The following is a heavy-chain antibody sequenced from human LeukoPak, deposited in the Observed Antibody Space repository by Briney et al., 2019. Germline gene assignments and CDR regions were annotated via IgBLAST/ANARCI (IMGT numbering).Heavy chain of an antibody. D-gene: IGHD3-22*01. J-gene: IGHJ5*02. CDR1: GFTSSSFA. CDR3: AREGTYYDSSGYYVS. V-gene: IGHV3-23*01. Sequence: GGSLRLSCAASGFTSSSFAMTWVRQAPGKGLEWVSVISGSGGRTYYADSVKGRFTLSRDNSNNTLSLEMSSLRAEDTAVYYCAREGTYYDSSGYYVSWGQGTLVTVSS. CDR2: ISGSGGRT.